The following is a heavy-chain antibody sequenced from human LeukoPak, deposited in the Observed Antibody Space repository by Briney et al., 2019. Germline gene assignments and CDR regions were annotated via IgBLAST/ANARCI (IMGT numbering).Heavy chain of an antibody. D-gene: IGHD3-10*01. CDR2: IFTSGST. CDR3: ARDDYTYYYGSGSRAALDY. CDR1: GASISSGDCY. V-gene: IGHV4-61*02. J-gene: IGHJ4*02. Sequence: PSETLSLTCTVSGASISSGDCYWHWIRQPAGKGLEWIGRIFTSGSTNYNPSLKSRVTISVDTSKNQFSLKLNSVTAADTAVYYCARDDYTYYYGSGSRAALDYWGQGTLVTVSS.